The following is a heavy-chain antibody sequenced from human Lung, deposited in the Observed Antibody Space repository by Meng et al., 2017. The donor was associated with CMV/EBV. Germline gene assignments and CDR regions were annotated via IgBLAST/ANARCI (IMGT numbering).Heavy chain of an antibody. CDR2: INPDGSEK. V-gene: IGHV3-7*01. D-gene: IGHD5-24*01. CDR3: ARDWRTGYTHSMDV. J-gene: IGHJ6*02. CDR1: GFTFSAYK. Sequence: GGSXRLXCAASGFTFSAYKMSWVRQAPGKGLEWAATINPDGSEKYYVESLKGRFTISRDNAKDSLFLQMDSLRAEDTAMYFCARDWRTGYTHSMDVWGQGTTVTVSS.